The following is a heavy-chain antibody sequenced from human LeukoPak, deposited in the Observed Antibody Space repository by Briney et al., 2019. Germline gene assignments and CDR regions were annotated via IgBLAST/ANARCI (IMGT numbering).Heavy chain of an antibody. CDR1: GASISGYL. D-gene: IGHD6-25*01. CDR3: AREVSLSIIAARQGVFDY. CDR2: VYDNGDT. V-gene: IGHV4-59*01. Sequence: SETLSLTCTVSGASISGYLWTWIRQPPGKGLEWIGYVYDNGDTNYHPSFTGRVSISVDVSKNQFSLKLTSVLAADTAVYYCAREVSLSIIAARQGVFDYWGQGTLVTVSS. J-gene: IGHJ4*02.